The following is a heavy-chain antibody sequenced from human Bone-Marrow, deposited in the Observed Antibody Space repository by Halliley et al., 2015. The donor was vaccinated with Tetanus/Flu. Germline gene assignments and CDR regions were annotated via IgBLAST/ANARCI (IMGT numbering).Heavy chain of an antibody. Sequence: TLSLTCTVSGGSIRSGGYYWSWIRQHPGKGLEWIGYIYYSGSTYYNPSLKSRVTISVDTSKNQFSLKLSSVTAADPAVYYCARGLYYYQLDYYFDYWGQGTLVTVSS. D-gene: IGHD3-10*01. J-gene: IGHJ4*02. CDR1: GGSIRSGGYY. CDR3: ARGLYYYQLDYYFDY. CDR2: IYYSGST. V-gene: IGHV4-31*03.